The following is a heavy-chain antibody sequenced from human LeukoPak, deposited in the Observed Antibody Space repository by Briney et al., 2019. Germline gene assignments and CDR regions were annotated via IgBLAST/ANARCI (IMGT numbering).Heavy chain of an antibody. CDR2: INPNGGGT. CDR1: GYTFTGYY. J-gene: IGHJ4*02. V-gene: IGHV1-2*02. Sequence: ASVKVSCKASGYTFTGYYMHWVRQAPGQGLEWMGWINPNGGGTNYAQKFQGRVTMTTDTSISTAYMELGGLGYDDTAVYYCARVSSSGDYYDNWGQGTLVTVSS. D-gene: IGHD3-10*01. CDR3: ARVSSSGDYYDN.